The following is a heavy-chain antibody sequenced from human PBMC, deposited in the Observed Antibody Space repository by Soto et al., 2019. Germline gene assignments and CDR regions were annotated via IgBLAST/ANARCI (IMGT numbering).Heavy chain of an antibody. CDR3: AHRVLGDEHLAEFEP. Sequence: QITLKESGPTLLKPTQTLTLTCTFSGFSLSSTGVAVGWVRQPPGKALEWLALIYWDDDERYTPSLKNRLTVTKDTSKNQVVLTMTNMDPVDTARYVCAHRVLGDEHLAEFEPWGQGILVTVSS. V-gene: IGHV2-5*02. D-gene: IGHD1-26*01. J-gene: IGHJ5*02. CDR1: GFSLSSTGVA. CDR2: IYWDDDE.